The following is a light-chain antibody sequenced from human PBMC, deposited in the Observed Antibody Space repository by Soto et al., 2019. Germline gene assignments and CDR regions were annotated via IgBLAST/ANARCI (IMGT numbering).Light chain of an antibody. CDR1: HSIGTW. V-gene: IGKV1-5*01. CDR3: HQYKSYTPYT. Sequence: DIPMTQSPSALSASLGDRVTITCRASHSIGTWLAWYQQRPGKAPKLLIYDASSLGSGVPSRFSGGGSGTEFTLTNSSLQPDDFGTYYCHQYKSYTPYTIGQGTKVEIK. J-gene: IGKJ2*01. CDR2: DAS.